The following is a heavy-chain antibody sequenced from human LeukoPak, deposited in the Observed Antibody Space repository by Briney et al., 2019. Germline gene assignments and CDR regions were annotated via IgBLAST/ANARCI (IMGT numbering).Heavy chain of an antibody. Sequence: AASVKVSCKASGYTFTTYDINWVRQATGQGLEWMGWMNPNSGYTGYAQKFQGRVTITRDTSISTAYMELSSLRSEDTAVHYCARVAGSIDYWGQGTLVTVSS. CDR2: MNPNSGYT. J-gene: IGHJ4*02. CDR3: ARVAGSIDY. D-gene: IGHD6-19*01. V-gene: IGHV1-8*03. CDR1: GYTFTTYD.